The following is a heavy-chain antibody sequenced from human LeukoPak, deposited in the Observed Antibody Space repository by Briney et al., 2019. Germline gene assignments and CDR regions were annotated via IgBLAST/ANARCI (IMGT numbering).Heavy chain of an antibody. CDR3: ATSFYDSSGYKSWFDP. V-gene: IGHV1-24*01. CDR1: GYTLTELS. Sequence: ASVKVSCKVSGYTLTELSMHWVRQAPGKRLEWMGGFDPEDGETIYAQKFQGRITMTEDTSTDTAYMELSSLRSEDTAVYYCATSFYDSSGYKSWFDPWGQGTLVTVSS. D-gene: IGHD3-22*01. CDR2: FDPEDGET. J-gene: IGHJ5*02.